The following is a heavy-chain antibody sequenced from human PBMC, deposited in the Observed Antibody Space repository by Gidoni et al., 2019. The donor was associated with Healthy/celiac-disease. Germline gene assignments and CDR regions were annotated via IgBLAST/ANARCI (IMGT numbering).Heavy chain of an antibody. Sequence: QVQLVESGGGVVQPGRSLRLSCAASGFTFSSYGMHWVRQAPGKGLEWVAVISYDGSNKYYADSVKGRFTISRDNSKNTLYLQMNSLRAEDTAVYYCAKDNLRRGTKDYGDQDWYFDLWGRGTLVTVSS. CDR2: ISYDGSNK. J-gene: IGHJ2*01. D-gene: IGHD4-17*01. CDR3: AKDNLRRGTKDYGDQDWYFDL. CDR1: GFTFSSYG. V-gene: IGHV3-30*18.